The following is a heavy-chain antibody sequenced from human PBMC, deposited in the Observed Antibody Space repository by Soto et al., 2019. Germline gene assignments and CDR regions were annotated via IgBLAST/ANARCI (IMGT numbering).Heavy chain of an antibody. CDR3: ARHDYADRVFDI. V-gene: IGHV4-61*01. CDR2: IQYSGDT. Sequence: SETLSLTCTVCGGSVRSGSYYGSWIRQTPGNGLEWIGYIQYSGDTTYNPSLKGRVTISVDTYKNQFSLKLASVTAADTALYYCARHDYADRVFDIWGQGTMVTVSS. CDR1: GGSVRSGSYY. D-gene: IGHD5-12*01. J-gene: IGHJ3*02.